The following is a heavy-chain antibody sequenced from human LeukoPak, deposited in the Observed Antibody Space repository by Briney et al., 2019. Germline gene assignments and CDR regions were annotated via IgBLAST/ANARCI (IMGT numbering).Heavy chain of an antibody. J-gene: IGHJ4*02. V-gene: IGHV3-48*01. CDR1: GFTFSSYS. CDR3: ARGGYYFDY. CDR2: ISGSSSTI. D-gene: IGHD3-16*01. Sequence: GGSLRLSCAASGFTFSSYSMNWVRQAPGKGLEWVSYISGSSSTIYYADSVKGRFTISRDNAKNSLYLQMDSLRAEDTAVYYCARGGYYFDYWGQGTLVTVSS.